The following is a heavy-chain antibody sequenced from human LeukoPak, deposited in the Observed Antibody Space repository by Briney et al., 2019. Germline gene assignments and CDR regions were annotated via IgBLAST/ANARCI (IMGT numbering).Heavy chain of an antibody. J-gene: IGHJ4*02. CDR3: ARRTTFYYDSSPHYGYYFDY. Sequence: ASVKVSGKASGYTFIDYYMHWVRQAPGQGLEWMGIINPRGGSTSYAQKFQGRVTMTRDTSTSTAYMELSSLRSEDTAVYYCARRTTFYYDSSPHYGYYFDYWGQGTLVTVSS. V-gene: IGHV1-46*01. D-gene: IGHD3-22*01. CDR2: INPRGGST. CDR1: GYTFIDYY.